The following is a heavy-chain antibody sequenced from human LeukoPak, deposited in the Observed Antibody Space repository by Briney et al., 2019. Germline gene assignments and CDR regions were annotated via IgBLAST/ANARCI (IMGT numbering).Heavy chain of an antibody. CDR3: ARGGFGEYYMDV. Sequence: ASVKVSCKASGGTFGSYSINWVRQAPGQGLEWMGGIIPVFGTANYAQKFQGRVTITADKSTSAAYMELSSLRSEDTAVYYCARGGFGEYYMDVWGKGTTVTVSS. CDR1: GGTFGSYS. D-gene: IGHD3-10*01. J-gene: IGHJ6*03. CDR2: IIPVFGTA. V-gene: IGHV1-69*06.